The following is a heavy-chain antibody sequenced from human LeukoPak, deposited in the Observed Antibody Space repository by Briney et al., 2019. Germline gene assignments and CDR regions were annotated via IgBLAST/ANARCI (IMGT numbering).Heavy chain of an antibody. CDR2: IIPIFGTA. J-gene: IGHJ4*02. Sequence: GASVKVFCKASGGTFSGYAISWVRQAPGQGLEWMGGIIPIFGTANYAQKFQGRVTITADESTSTAYMELSSLRSEDTAVYYCAGYPSLRYFDWLLFWGQGTLVTVSS. CDR1: GGTFSGYA. V-gene: IGHV1-69*13. CDR3: AGYPSLRYFDWLLF. D-gene: IGHD3-9*01.